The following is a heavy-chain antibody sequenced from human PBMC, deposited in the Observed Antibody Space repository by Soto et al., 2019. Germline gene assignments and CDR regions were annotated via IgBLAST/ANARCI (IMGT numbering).Heavy chain of an antibody. CDR3: ARDGSLSSGWYATNNWFDP. J-gene: IGHJ5*02. CDR2: ISYDGSNK. D-gene: IGHD6-19*01. CDR1: GFSFSSYA. Sequence: QVQLVESGGGVVQPGRSLRLSCAASGFSFSSYAMHWVRQAPGKGLEWVAVISYDGSNKYYADSVKGRFTISRDNSKNTLYLQMNSLRVEDTAVYYCARDGSLSSGWYATNNWFDPWGQGTLVTVSS. V-gene: IGHV3-30-3*01.